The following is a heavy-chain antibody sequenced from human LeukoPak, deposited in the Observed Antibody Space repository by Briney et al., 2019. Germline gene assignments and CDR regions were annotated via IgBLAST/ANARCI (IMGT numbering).Heavy chain of an antibody. CDR3: ARHVGEPPNDIVVVPAAIPVFDY. CDR2: ISYTGST. CDR1: GGSVNTHY. J-gene: IGHJ4*02. V-gene: IGHV4-59*02. Sequence: PSETLSLTCTVSGGSVNTHYWSWIRQPPGKGLEWIGYISYTGSTNYNPSLRGRVTISVDTSKNQFSLKLSSVTAADTAVYYCARHVGEPPNDIVVVPAAIPVFDYWGQGTLVTVSS. D-gene: IGHD2-2*02.